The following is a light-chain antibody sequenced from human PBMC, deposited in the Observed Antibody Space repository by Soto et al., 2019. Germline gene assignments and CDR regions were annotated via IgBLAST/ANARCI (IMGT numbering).Light chain of an antibody. CDR1: QSVSSSY. Sequence: EIVLTQSPGTLSLSPGERATLSCRASQSVSSSYLAWYQQKPGQAPRLLIYGASGRATGIPDRFSGSGSGTDFTLTISRLEPEDFALYYCQQYGSSPIFTFGPGTKVDIK. J-gene: IGKJ3*01. V-gene: IGKV3-20*01. CDR2: GAS. CDR3: QQYGSSPIFT.